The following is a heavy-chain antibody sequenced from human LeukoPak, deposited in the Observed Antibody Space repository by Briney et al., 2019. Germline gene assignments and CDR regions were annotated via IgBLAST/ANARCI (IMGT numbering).Heavy chain of an antibody. J-gene: IGHJ4*02. CDR2: ISGSGGST. D-gene: IGHD3-9*01. CDR3: ANKAYDILTGLYYFDY. V-gene: IGHV3-23*01. Sequence: GGSLRLSCAASGFTFSSYAMSWVRQAPGKGLEWVSAISGSGGSTYYAGSVKGRFTISRDNSKNTLYLQMNSLRAEDTAVYYCANKAYDILTGLYYFDYWGQGTLVTVSS. CDR1: GFTFSSYA.